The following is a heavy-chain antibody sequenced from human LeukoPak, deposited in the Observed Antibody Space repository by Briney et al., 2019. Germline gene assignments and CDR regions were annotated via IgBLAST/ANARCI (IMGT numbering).Heavy chain of an antibody. V-gene: IGHV4-61*01. CDR3: ARESVEMATNY. CDR2: IYYSGST. D-gene: IGHD5-24*01. Sequence: SETLSLTCTVSGGSVSSGSYYWSWIRQPPGKGLGWIGYIYYSGSTNYNPSLKSRVTISVDTSKNQFSLKLSSVTAADTAVYYCARESVEMATNYWGQGTLVTVSS. J-gene: IGHJ4*02. CDR1: GGSVSSGSYY.